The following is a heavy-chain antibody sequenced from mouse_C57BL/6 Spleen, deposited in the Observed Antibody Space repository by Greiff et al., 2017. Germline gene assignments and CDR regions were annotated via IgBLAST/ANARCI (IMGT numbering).Heavy chain of an antibody. J-gene: IGHJ3*01. Sequence: QVQLQQSGAELVKPGASVKISCKASGYAFSSYWMNWVKQRPGKGLEWIGQIYPGDGDTNYNGKFTGKATLTADKSSRTAYMQLSSLTSEDSAVYFCARSLDSSGYAWFSYWGQGTLVTVSA. V-gene: IGHV1-80*01. D-gene: IGHD3-2*02. CDR1: GYAFSSYW. CDR3: ARSLDSSGYAWFSY. CDR2: IYPGDGDT.